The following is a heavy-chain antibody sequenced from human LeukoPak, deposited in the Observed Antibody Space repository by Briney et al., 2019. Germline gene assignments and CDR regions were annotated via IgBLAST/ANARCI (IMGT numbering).Heavy chain of an antibody. V-gene: IGHV4-59*01. Sequence: SETLSLTCTASGGSISSYYWSWIRQPPGKGLEWIGYIYYSGSTNYNPSLKSRVTISVDTSKNQFSLKLSSVTAADTAVYYCARAGWELLSYFDYWGQGTLVTVSS. CDR3: ARAGWELLSYFDY. CDR2: IYYSGST. J-gene: IGHJ4*02. D-gene: IGHD1-26*01. CDR1: GGSISSYY.